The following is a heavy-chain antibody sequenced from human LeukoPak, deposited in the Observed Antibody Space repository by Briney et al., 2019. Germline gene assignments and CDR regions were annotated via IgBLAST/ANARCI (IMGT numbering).Heavy chain of an antibody. CDR1: GFTFSSYS. CDR2: ISRSSNYK. J-gene: IGHJ4*02. V-gene: IGHV3-21*01. Sequence: GGSLRLSCAASGFTFSSYSMNWVRQAPGKGLEWVSSISRSSNYKYYADSVKGRFTISRDNAKNSLYLQMNSLRAKDTALYYCASSRYDSSGYYGIIGYWGQGTLVTVSS. D-gene: IGHD3-22*01. CDR3: ASSRYDSSGYYGIIGY.